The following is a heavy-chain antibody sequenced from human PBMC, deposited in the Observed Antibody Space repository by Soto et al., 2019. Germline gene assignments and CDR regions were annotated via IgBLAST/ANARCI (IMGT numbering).Heavy chain of an antibody. Sequence: GESLKISCRTSGYKFTSYWIAWVRQVPGKGLEWMGIIFPSDSDTRYSPSFQGQVTISADRSTSTVFLQWASLKASDTAVYFCARKDKSGYFNWFDPWGQGTLVTVSS. CDR2: IFPSDSDT. D-gene: IGHD3-22*01. J-gene: IGHJ5*02. CDR3: ARKDKSGYFNWFDP. V-gene: IGHV5-51*01. CDR1: GYKFTSYW.